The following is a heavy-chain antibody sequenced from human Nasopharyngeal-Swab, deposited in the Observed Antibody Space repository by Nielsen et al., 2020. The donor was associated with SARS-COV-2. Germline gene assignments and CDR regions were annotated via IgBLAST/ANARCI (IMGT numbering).Heavy chain of an antibody. CDR2: ISGSGGST. D-gene: IGHD3-10*01. Sequence: GGSLRLSCAASGFTFSSYAMSWVRQAPGKGLEWVSAISGSGGSTYCADSVKGRFTISRDNSKNTLYLQMNSLRAEDTAVYYCAKDVRGSGSLGCMDVWGQGTTVTVSS. CDR3: AKDVRGSGSLGCMDV. V-gene: IGHV3-23*01. CDR1: GFTFSSYA. J-gene: IGHJ6*02.